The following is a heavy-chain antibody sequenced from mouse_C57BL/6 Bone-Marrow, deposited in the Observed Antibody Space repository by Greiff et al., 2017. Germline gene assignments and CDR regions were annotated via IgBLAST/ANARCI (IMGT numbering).Heavy chain of an antibody. CDR2: IYPRSGNT. CDR1: GYTFTSYG. V-gene: IGHV1-81*01. D-gene: IGHD1-1*01. J-gene: IGHJ4*01. Sequence: VQLQESGAELARPGASVKLSCKASGYTFTSYGISWVKQRTGQGLEWIGEIYPRSGNTYYNEKFKGKATLTADKSSSPAYMELRSLTSEDSAVYFCARFNYYGSSYVLYAMDYWGQGTSVTVSS. CDR3: ARFNYYGSSYVLYAMDY.